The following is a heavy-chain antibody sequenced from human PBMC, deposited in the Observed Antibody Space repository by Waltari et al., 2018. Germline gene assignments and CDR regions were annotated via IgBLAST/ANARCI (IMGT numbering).Heavy chain of an antibody. Sequence: EVQLVESGGGLIQPGGSLRLPCAASGFTVSSNYMSWVRQAPGKGLEWVSVIYSGGSTYYADSVKGRFTISRDNSKNTLYLQMNGLRAEDTAVYYCARPRGAVAGTSYYGMDVWGQGTTVTVSS. J-gene: IGHJ6*02. CDR3: ARPRGAVAGTSYYGMDV. D-gene: IGHD6-19*01. CDR2: IYSGGST. CDR1: GFTVSSNY. V-gene: IGHV3-53*01.